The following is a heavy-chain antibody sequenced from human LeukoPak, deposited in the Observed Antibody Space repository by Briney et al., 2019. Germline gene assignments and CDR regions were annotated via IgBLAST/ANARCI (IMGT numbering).Heavy chain of an antibody. J-gene: IGHJ4*02. CDR1: GYTFTGYY. Sequence: GASVKVPCKASGYTFTGYYMHWVRQAPGQGLEWMGWINPNSGGTNYAQKFQGRVTMTSDTSTSTVYLEVNDLTSEDTAVYFCARVGVTAATADYWGQGTLVTVSS. D-gene: IGHD6-25*01. V-gene: IGHV1-2*02. CDR3: ARVGVTAATADY. CDR2: INPNSGGT.